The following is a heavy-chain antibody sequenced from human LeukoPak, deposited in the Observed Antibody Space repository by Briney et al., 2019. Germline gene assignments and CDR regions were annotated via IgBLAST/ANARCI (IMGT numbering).Heavy chain of an antibody. V-gene: IGHV4-39*01. CDR1: SGSISSSPSY. CDR3: VSSSWAFDF. J-gene: IGHJ4*02. Sequence: SETLSLTCIVSSGSISSSPSYWGWVRQPPGKGLEWIGSIHHSGRTYYNPSLKSRVAISVDTARNQFSLRVPSVTAADTAVYYCVSSSWAFDFWGQGTLVSVSS. CDR2: IHHSGRT. D-gene: IGHD6-13*01.